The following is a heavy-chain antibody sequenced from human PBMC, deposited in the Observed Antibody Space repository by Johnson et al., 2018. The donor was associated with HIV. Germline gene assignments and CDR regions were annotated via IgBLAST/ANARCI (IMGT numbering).Heavy chain of an antibody. CDR3: VSSAQWSGWPPGAFDI. D-gene: IGHD6-19*01. J-gene: IGHJ3*02. V-gene: IGHV3-30*14. CDR2: ISYDRSNK. CDR1: GFTFSSYA. Sequence: QMLLVESGGGVVQPGRSLRLSCAASGFTFSSYAMHWVRQAPGQGLEWVAVISYDRSNKYYAHSVKGRFTISRDNSKNTLDLQMNSLRAEDTAGYYCVSSAQWSGWPPGAFDIWGQGTMVTVSS.